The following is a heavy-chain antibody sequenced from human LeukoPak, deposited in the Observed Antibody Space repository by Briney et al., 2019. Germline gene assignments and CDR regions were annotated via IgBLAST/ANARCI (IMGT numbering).Heavy chain of an antibody. CDR3: TRRAGTDSNGAFDI. D-gene: IGHD6-19*01. Sequence: SGTLSLTCAVSGGSISNSTWWTWVRQPPGKGLEWIGEIYHSESTNSNPSLKSRVTISVDKSRNRFSLNLSSVTAADTAVYYCTRRAGTDSNGAFDIWGQGTVVTVSS. J-gene: IGHJ3*02. CDR1: GGSISNSTW. V-gene: IGHV4-4*02. CDR2: IYHSEST.